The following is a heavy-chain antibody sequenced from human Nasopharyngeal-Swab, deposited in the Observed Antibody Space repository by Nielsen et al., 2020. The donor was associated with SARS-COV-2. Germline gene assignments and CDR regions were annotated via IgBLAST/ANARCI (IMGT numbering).Heavy chain of an antibody. CDR3: ARFFTGWYLLY. CDR1: GFTFSNYE. Sequence: GESLKISCAASGFTFSNYEMNWVRQAPGKGLEWVAYLSTSGVTKYYADSVKGRFTISRDNAKNSLYLQMNTLRAEDTAVYYCARFFTGWYLLYWGQGTLVTVSS. J-gene: IGHJ4*02. D-gene: IGHD6-19*01. V-gene: IGHV3-48*03. CDR2: LSTSGVTK.